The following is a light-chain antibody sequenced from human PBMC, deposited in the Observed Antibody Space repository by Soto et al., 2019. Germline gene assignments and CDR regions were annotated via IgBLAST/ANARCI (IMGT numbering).Light chain of an antibody. CDR2: GAS. CDR3: QHHNSYSQT. CDR1: QSIRHY. V-gene: IGKV1-5*01. J-gene: IGKJ1*01. Sequence: DIQMTQSPPTLSASVGDRVTITCRASQSIRHYLAWYQQMPGKAPKLLIYGASTLQSGVPSRFRGSGSWTEFTLNISSLQPDDFGTYFCQHHNSYSQTFGQGTKVEIK.